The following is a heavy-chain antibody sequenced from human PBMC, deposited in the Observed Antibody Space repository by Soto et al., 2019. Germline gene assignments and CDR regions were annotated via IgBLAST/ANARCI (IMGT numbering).Heavy chain of an antibody. CDR3: ATSGSSGWYGWFDP. CDR1: GFSIRTSGVG. D-gene: IGHD6-19*01. J-gene: IGHJ5*02. Sequence: QITLKESGPTLVKPTQTLTLTCIFSGFSIRTSGVGVGWIRQPPGKALEWLGFIYWNDDKRYSPSLKSRLTITKDTSKNQVVLTMTNMHPVDTATSYCATSGSSGWYGWFDPWGQGTLVTVSS. CDR2: IYWNDDK. V-gene: IGHV2-5*01.